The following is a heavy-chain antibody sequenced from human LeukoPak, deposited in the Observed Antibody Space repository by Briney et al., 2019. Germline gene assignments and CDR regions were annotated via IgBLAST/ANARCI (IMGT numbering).Heavy chain of an antibody. CDR3: ARAVAASYFDY. J-gene: IGHJ4*02. CDR1: GFTVSSTY. V-gene: IGHV3-66*01. D-gene: IGHD6-19*01. CDR2: IYSGGGT. Sequence: GGSLRLSCAVSGFTVSSTYVGWVRQAPGKGLEWVSIIYSGGGTYYPDSVKGRFTMSRDNSKNTLYLQMNGLRAEDTAVYFCARAVAASYFDYWGQGALVTVSS.